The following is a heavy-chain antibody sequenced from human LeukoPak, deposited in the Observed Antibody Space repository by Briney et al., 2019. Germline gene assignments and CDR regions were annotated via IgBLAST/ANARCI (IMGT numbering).Heavy chain of an antibody. J-gene: IGHJ4*02. Sequence: SGGPLRLSCAASGFTFSDSYMSWFRQAPGKGLEWVSYISSSGSTIYYADSVKGRFTISRDNAKNSLYLQMNNLRAEDTAVYYCARISSSSLSHSDFWGQGTLVTVSS. CDR3: ARISSSSLSHSDF. CDR2: ISSSGSTI. D-gene: IGHD6-13*01. V-gene: IGHV3-11*01. CDR1: GFTFSDSY.